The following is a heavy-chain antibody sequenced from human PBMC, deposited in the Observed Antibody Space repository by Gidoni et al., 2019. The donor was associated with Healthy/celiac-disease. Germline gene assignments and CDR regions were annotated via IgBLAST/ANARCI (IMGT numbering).Heavy chain of an antibody. CDR2: IIPIFCTA. CDR1: GGTFSSYA. CDR3: AREAPSMDV. J-gene: IGHJ6*02. V-gene: IGHV1-69*01. Sequence: QVQLVQSGAEVKKPGSSVTVSGKASGGTFSSYAISWLRQAPGQGLEWMGGIIPIFCTANYAQKFQGRVTITADESTSTAYMELSSLRSEDTAVYYCAREAPSMDVWGQGTTVTVSS.